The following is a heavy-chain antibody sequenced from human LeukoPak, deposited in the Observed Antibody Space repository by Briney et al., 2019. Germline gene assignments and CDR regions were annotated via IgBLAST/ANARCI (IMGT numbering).Heavy chain of an antibody. J-gene: IGHJ6*02. CDR3: GAAAAYYYYYGMDV. D-gene: IGHD6-13*01. CDR1: GGTFSSYA. V-gene: IGHV1-46*01. CDR2: INPSGGST. Sequence: EASVKVSCKASGGTFSSYAISWVRQAPGQGLEWMGIINPSGGSTSYAQKFQGRVTMTRDTSTSTVYMELSSLRSEDTAVYYCGAAAAYYYYYGMDVWGQGTTVTVSS.